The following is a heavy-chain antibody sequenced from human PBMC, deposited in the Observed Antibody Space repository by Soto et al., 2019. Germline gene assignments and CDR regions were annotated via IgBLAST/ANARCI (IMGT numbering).Heavy chain of an antibody. Sequence: QVQLLESGGGVAQPGRSLRLSCAASGFTFSSFGMHWVRQAPGKGLEWVAVISYDGSNKYYADSVKGRFTISRDNSQNTLYLQMNSLRAEDTAVYYCGGSIAVAGIAGMDVWGQGTTVTVSS. CDR1: GFTFSSFG. CDR3: GGSIAVAGIAGMDV. J-gene: IGHJ6*02. D-gene: IGHD6-19*01. CDR2: ISYDGSNK. V-gene: IGHV3-30*03.